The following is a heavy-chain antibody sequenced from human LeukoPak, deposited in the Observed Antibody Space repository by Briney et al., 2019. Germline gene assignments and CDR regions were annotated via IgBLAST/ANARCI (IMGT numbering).Heavy chain of an antibody. CDR1: GFTFSTFG. V-gene: IGHV3-30*02. J-gene: IGHJ5*02. CDR2: IRYDGSSK. Sequence: GGSLRLSCSTSGFTFSTFGMHWVRQAPGKGLEWVAFIRYDGSSKYYGDSVKGRFTISRDNSKNTLYLQTNSLRAEDTAMYYCAKVLDYGDYRGFDPWGQGTLVTVSS. CDR3: AKVLDYGDYRGFDP. D-gene: IGHD4-17*01.